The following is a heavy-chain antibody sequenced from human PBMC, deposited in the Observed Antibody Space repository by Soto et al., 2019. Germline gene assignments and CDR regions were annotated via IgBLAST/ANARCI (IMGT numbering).Heavy chain of an antibody. CDR3: VTGHWNYFDY. CDR1: GFTFSNNG. D-gene: IGHD3-3*01. V-gene: IGHV3-30*03. J-gene: IGHJ4*02. Sequence: QVQLVESGGGVVQPGWSLRLSCAASGFTFSNNGMHWVRQAPGKGLEWVAFISNDESDTYYVDSVKGRFSISRDNSQNTLDLKMSSLRGEDTAVYYCVTGHWNYFDYWGQGTLVTVSS. CDR2: ISNDESDT.